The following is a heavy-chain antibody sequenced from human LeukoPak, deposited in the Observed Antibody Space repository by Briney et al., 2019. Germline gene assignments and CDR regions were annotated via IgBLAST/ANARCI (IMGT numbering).Heavy chain of an antibody. Sequence: GSLRLSCAASGFTVSSNYMSWVRQAPGKGLEWVSVIYSGGSTYYADSVKGRFTISRYNSKNTLYLQMNSLRAEDTAVYYCARSAMYSSSWYAWGYWGQGTLVTVSS. CDR3: ARSAMYSSSWYAWGY. CDR2: IYSGGST. CDR1: GFTVSSNY. J-gene: IGHJ4*02. V-gene: IGHV3-53*01. D-gene: IGHD6-13*01.